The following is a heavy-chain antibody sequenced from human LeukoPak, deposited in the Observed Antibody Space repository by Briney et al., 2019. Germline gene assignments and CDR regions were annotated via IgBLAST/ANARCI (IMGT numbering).Heavy chain of an antibody. CDR2: ISGDGSST. V-gene: IGHV3-74*01. CDR1: GITISSYW. D-gene: IGHD2-21*01. Sequence: AGGSLRLSCAASGITISSYWLHWVRQAQGKGLEWVSRISGDGSSTNYPDSVEGRFTTSRDNAKNSLYLQKNSQRAEHTAVYSCATSTIPSGGGDAFDIWGQGTMVTVSS. J-gene: IGHJ3*02. CDR3: ATSTIPSGGGDAFDI.